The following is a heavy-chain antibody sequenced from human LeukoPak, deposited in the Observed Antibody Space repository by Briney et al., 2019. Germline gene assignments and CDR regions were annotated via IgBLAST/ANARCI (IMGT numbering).Heavy chain of an antibody. D-gene: IGHD4-23*01. V-gene: IGHV3-21*01. CDR3: ARRYGGNPHHNWYFDL. J-gene: IGHJ2*01. CDR2: ISSSTSYI. CDR1: GFTFSTYS. Sequence: SGGSLRLSCAASGFTFSTYSMNWVRQAPGKGLEWVSSISSSTSYIYYADSVKGRFTISRDNAKNSLYLQMNSLRAEDTAVYYCARRYGGNPHHNWYFDLGGRGTLVTVSS.